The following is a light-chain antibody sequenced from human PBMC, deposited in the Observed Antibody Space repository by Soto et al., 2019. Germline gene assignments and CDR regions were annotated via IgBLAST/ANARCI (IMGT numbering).Light chain of an antibody. CDR2: VTS. CDR3: LLTYSDARV. CDR1: TGAVTSGHF. V-gene: IGLV7-46*01. J-gene: IGLJ3*02. Sequence: QTVVTQEPSLTVSPGGTVTLTCGSSTGAVTSGHFPYWFRQKPGQAPRTLIFVTSNRHSWTPARFSGSLLGGKAALTLSGAQPEDEADYYCLLTYSDARVFGGGTKLTVL.